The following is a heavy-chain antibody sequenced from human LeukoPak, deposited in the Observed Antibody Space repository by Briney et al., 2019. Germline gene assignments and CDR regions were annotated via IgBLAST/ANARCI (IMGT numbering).Heavy chain of an antibody. CDR3: ARDDSYYDSWAPARDY. CDR2: ISSSSSTI. D-gene: IGHD3-22*01. V-gene: IGHV3-48*01. CDR1: GFTFSSYS. J-gene: IGHJ4*02. Sequence: PGGSLRLSCAASGFTFSSYSMNWVRQAPGKGLEWASYISSSSSTIYYADSVKGRFTISRDNAKNSLYLQMNSLRAEDTAVYYCARDDSYYDSWAPARDYWGQGTLVTVSS.